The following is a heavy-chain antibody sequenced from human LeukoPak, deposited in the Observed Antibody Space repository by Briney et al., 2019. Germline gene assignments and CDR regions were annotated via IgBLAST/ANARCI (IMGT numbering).Heavy chain of an antibody. CDR1: GGSISSGGYY. V-gene: IGHV4-31*03. D-gene: IGHD3-22*01. CDR3: ARVAVIGYYDYYYYGMDV. J-gene: IGHJ6*02. CDR2: IYYSGST. Sequence: SQTLSLTCTVSGGSISSGGYYWSWIRQHPGKGLEWIGYIYYSGSTYYNPSLKSRVTISVDTSKNQFSLKLSSVTAADTAVYYCARVAVIGYYDYYYYGMDVWGQGTTVTVSS.